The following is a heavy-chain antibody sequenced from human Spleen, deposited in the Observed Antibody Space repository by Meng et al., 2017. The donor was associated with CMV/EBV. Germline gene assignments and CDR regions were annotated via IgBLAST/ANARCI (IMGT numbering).Heavy chain of an antibody. CDR2: ISSSSSDI. D-gene: IGHD5-12*01. CDR1: GFTFSSYN. V-gene: IGHV3-21*01. Sequence: GGSLRLSCAASGFTFSSYNMNWVRQAPGKGLEWVSSISSSSSDIFYTDSVKGRFTISRDNAKNSLYLQINSLRAEDTAVYYCARSVAMDVWGQGTTVTVSS. CDR3: ARSVAMDV. J-gene: IGHJ6*02.